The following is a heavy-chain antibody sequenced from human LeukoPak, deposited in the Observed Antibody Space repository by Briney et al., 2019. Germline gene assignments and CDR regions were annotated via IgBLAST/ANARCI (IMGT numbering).Heavy chain of an antibody. CDR2: IRSKTYGGTT. CDR1: GFTFGDYA. CDR3: TRSEYTYYYDGSGYLIDY. Sequence: GGSLILSCTASGFTFGDYALTWVRQAPGKGLEWLGFIRSKTYGGTTELAASVEGRFTTSRDDSKSIAYLQMNSLKTEDTAVYYCTRSEYTYYYDGSGYLIDYWGQGTLVTVSS. V-gene: IGHV3-49*04. J-gene: IGHJ4*02. D-gene: IGHD3-22*01.